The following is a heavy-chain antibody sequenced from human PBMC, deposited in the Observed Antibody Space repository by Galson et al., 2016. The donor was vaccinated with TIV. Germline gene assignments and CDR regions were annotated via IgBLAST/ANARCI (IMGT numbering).Heavy chain of an antibody. D-gene: IGHD1-7*01. CDR2: ISAYSGNT. Sequence: SVKVSCKAPGYTFTIYGISWVRQAPGRGLEWMGWISAYSGNTDYAQKLRGRPTMTRDKSTATAFMELRSLRSDDTAVYYCARDHGELRDFHYYGMDVWGQGTTVTVSS. J-gene: IGHJ6*02. CDR1: GYTFTIYG. CDR3: ARDHGELRDFHYYGMDV. V-gene: IGHV1-18*01.